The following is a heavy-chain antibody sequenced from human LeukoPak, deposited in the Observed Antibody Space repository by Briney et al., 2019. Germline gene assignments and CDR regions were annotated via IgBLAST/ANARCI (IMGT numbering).Heavy chain of an antibody. V-gene: IGHV3-23*01. CDR1: GFTFSIYD. J-gene: IGHJ4*02. D-gene: IGHD3-10*01. CDR3: AKGSGSYFRYHYYFDY. CDR2: ISTGGGST. Sequence: GGSLRLSCAASGFTFSIYDMNWVRQAPGKGLEWVSTISTGGGSTYYADSVKGRFTISRDNSKSTLYLQINGLRGDDTAVYYCAKGSGSYFRYHYYFDYWGQGTLVTVSS.